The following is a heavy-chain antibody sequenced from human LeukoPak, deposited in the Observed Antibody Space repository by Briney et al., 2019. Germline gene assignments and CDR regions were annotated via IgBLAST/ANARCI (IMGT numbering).Heavy chain of an antibody. V-gene: IGHV4-4*07. Sequence: PSETLSLTCTVSGGSISSYYWSWIRQPAGKGLEWIGRIYTSGSTNYNPSLKSRVTMSVDMSKNQFSLKLSSVTAADTAVYYCARSGGDSSGLPFDYWGQGTLVTVSS. J-gene: IGHJ4*02. CDR3: ARSGGDSSGLPFDY. D-gene: IGHD3-22*01. CDR1: GGSISSYY. CDR2: IYTSGST.